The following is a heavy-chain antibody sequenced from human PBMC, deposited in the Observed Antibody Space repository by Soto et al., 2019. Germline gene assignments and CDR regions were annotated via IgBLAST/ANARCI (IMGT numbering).Heavy chain of an antibody. CDR2: IYYSGST. CDR3: ARLSVGGYSYGYGYFDY. D-gene: IGHD5-18*01. CDR1: GGSISSSSYY. J-gene: IGHJ4*02. V-gene: IGHV4-39*01. Sequence: SETLSLTCTVSGGSISSSSYYWGWIRQPPGKGLEWIGSIYYSGSTYYNPSLKSRVTISVDTSKNQFSLKLSSVTAADTAVYYCARLSVGGYSYGYGYFDYWGQGTLVTVSS.